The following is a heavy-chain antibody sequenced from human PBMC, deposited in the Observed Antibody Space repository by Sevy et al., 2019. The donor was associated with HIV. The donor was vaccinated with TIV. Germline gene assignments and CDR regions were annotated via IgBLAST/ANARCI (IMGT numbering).Heavy chain of an antibody. Sequence: GGSLRLSCAASGFTVSSNYMSWVRQAPGKGLEWVSVIYSGGSTYYADSVKGRFTISRDNSKNTLYLQMNSLRAEDTAVYYCAWRSSSSYNPYYYYGMDVWGQGTTVTVSS. V-gene: IGHV3-53*01. CDR2: IYSGGST. D-gene: IGHD6-6*01. J-gene: IGHJ6*02. CDR1: GFTVSSNY. CDR3: AWRSSSSYNPYYYYGMDV.